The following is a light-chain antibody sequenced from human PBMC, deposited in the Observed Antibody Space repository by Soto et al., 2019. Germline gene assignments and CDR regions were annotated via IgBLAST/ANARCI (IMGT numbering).Light chain of an antibody. CDR1: SSNIGAGYD. Sequence: QSVLTQPPSVSGAPGQRVSISCTGSSSNIGAGYDVHWYQQPPGTAPKLLIYGNNNRPSGVPDRFSGSKSGTSASLAITGLQAEDEADYYCQSYDSSLSGVVFGGGTKLTVL. J-gene: IGLJ2*01. V-gene: IGLV1-40*01. CDR3: QSYDSSLSGVV. CDR2: GNN.